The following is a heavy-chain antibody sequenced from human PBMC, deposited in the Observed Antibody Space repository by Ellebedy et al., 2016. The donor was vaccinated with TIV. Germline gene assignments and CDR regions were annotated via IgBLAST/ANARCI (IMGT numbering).Heavy chain of an antibody. CDR2: ISGSGDGT. V-gene: IGHV3-23*01. J-gene: IGHJ4*02. D-gene: IGHD1-26*01. CDR1: GFTFNNYA. CDR3: AKGHGSGELLRALLRRGYYFDY. Sequence: GESLKISCAASGFTFNNYAMSWVRQAPGKGLEWVSAISGSGDGTYYADSVKGRFTISSDKSKSTLYLQMNSLRAEDTATYYCAKGHGSGELLRALLRRGYYFDYWGQGALVTVSS.